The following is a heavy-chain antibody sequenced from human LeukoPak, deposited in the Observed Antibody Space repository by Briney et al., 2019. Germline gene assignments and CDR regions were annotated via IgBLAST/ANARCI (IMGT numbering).Heavy chain of an antibody. D-gene: IGHD5-18*01. CDR3: ARQIGGDSYGVFDY. V-gene: IGHV3-30*03. CDR1: GFIFSSYG. Sequence: PGGSLRLSCAASGFIFSSYGMHWVRQAPGKGLEWVAVISYVGSDKYYTDSVRGRFTISRDNSKTTLYLQMNSLRAGDTALYYCARQIGGDSYGVFDYWGQGTLVTVSS. J-gene: IGHJ4*02. CDR2: ISYVGSDK.